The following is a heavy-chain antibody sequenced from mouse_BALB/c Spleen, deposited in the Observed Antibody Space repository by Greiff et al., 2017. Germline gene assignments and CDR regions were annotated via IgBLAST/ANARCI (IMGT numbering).Heavy chain of an antibody. CDR3: ARHGSSYGQFAY. V-gene: IGHV5-12-2*01. J-gene: IGHJ3*01. CDR1: GFTFSSYT. Sequence: EVKLMESGGGLVQPGGSLKLSCAASGFTFSSYTMSWVRQTPEKRLEWVAYISNGGGSTYYPDTVKGRFTISRDNAKNTLYLQMSSLKSEDTAMYYCARHGSSYGQFAYWGQGTLVTVSA. D-gene: IGHD1-1*01. CDR2: ISNGGGST.